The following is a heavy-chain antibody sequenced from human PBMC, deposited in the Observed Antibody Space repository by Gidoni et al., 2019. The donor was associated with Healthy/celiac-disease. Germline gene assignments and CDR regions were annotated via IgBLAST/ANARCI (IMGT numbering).Heavy chain of an antibody. D-gene: IGHD4-17*01. Sequence: FTISRDNSKNTLYLQMNSLRAEDTAVYYCAKEAGPGTVNKWKIAYFDYWGQGTLVTVSS. CDR3: AKEAGPGTVNKWKIAYFDY. J-gene: IGHJ4*02. V-gene: IGHV3-30*02.